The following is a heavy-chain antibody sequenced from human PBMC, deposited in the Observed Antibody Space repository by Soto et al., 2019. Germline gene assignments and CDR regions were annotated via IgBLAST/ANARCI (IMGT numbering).Heavy chain of an antibody. J-gene: IGHJ6*02. CDR3: ARGGIVVVPPAIGYAMDV. D-gene: IGHD2-2*01. CDR2: INSDGSST. CDR1: GFTFSSYW. V-gene: IGHV3-74*01. Sequence: PGGSVRLSCAASGFTFSSYWMHWVRQAPGKGLVWVSRINSDGSSTSYADSVKGRFTISRDNAKNTLYLQMNSLRAEDTAVYYCARGGIVVVPPAIGYAMDVWGQAPTVTVSS.